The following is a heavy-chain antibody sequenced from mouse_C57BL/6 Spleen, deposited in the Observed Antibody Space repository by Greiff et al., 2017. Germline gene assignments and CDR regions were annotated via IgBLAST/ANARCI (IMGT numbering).Heavy chain of an antibody. Sequence: EVQRVESGGGLVKPGGSLKLSCAASGFTFSSYAMSWVRQTPEKRLEWVATISDGGSYTYYPDNVKGRFTISRDNAKNNLYLQMSHLKSEDTAMYYCARFTTVVGGYFDYWGQGTTLTVSS. D-gene: IGHD1-1*01. CDR1: GFTFSSYA. V-gene: IGHV5-4*01. CDR2: ISDGGSYT. CDR3: ARFTTVVGGYFDY. J-gene: IGHJ2*01.